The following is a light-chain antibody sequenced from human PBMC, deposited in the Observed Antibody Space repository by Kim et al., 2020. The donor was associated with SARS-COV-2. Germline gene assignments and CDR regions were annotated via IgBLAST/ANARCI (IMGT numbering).Light chain of an antibody. V-gene: IGLV6-57*04. CDR2: EDN. Sequence: NFMLTQPHSVSESPGKTVTISCTRSSGSIASNYVQWYQQRPGSAPTTVIYEDNQRPSGVPDRFSGSIDSSSNSASLTISGLKTKDEADYYCQSYDSSKFSWVFGGGTKLTVL. J-gene: IGLJ3*02. CDR1: SGSIASNY. CDR3: QSYDSSKFSWV.